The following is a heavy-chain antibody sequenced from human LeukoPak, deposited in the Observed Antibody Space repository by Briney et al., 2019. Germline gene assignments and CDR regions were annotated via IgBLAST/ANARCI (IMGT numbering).Heavy chain of an antibody. Sequence: SETLSLTCTVSGGSISSYYWSWIRQPPGKGLEWIGYIYYSGSTNYNPSLKSRVTISVDTSKNQFSLKLSSVTAADTAVYYCARGQTLVRLYYYGSGSYSNFDYWGQGTLVTVSS. D-gene: IGHD3-10*01. CDR1: GGSISSYY. CDR3: ARGQTLVRLYYYGSGSYSNFDY. J-gene: IGHJ4*02. V-gene: IGHV4-59*12. CDR2: IYYSGST.